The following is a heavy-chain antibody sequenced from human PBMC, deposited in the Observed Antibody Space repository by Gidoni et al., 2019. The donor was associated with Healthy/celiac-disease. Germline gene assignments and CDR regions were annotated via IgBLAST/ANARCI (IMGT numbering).Heavy chain of an antibody. J-gene: IGHJ6*02. V-gene: IGHV3-15*01. Sequence: EVQLVESGGGLVKPGGSLRLSCAASGFTFSNAWLSWVRQAPGKGLEWVGRIKSKTDGRTTDYAAPVKGRFTISRDDSKNTLYLQMNSLKTEDTAVYYCTTAVDIVAPLTLYGMDVWGQGTTVTVSS. CDR2: IKSKTDGRTT. D-gene: IGHD5-12*01. CDR3: TTAVDIVAPLTLYGMDV. CDR1: GFTFSNAW.